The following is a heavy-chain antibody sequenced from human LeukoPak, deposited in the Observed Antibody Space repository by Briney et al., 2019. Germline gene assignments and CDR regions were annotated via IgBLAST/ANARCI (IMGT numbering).Heavy chain of an antibody. CDR3: AREVGNWNQNPYFDY. CDR2: ISAYNGNT. CDR1: GYTFTSYG. D-gene: IGHD1-1*01. Sequence: ASVKVSCKASGYTFTSYGISWVRQAPGRGLEWMGWISAYNGNTNYAQKLQGRVTMTTDTSTSTAYMELRSLRSDDTAVYYCAREVGNWNQNPYFDYWGQGTLVTVSS. V-gene: IGHV1-18*01. J-gene: IGHJ4*02.